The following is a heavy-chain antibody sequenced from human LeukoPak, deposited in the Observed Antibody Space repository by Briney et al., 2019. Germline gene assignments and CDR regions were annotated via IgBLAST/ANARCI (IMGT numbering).Heavy chain of an antibody. CDR1: GGSISSYY. Sequence: RPSETLSLTCTVSGGSISSYYWSWIRQPPGKGLEWIWYIYYSESTNYNPSLKSRVTISVDTSKNQFSLKLSSVTAADTAVYYCARATTLTGFYFDYWGPGTLVTVSS. V-gene: IGHV4-59*12. CDR2: IYYSEST. J-gene: IGHJ4*02. D-gene: IGHD4-11*01. CDR3: ARATTLTGFYFDY.